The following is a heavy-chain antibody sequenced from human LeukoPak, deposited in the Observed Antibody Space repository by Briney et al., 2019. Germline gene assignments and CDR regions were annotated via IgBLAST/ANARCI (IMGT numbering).Heavy chain of an antibody. Sequence: GSSVKVSCKASGYTFTSYGISWVRQAPGQGLEWVGWISAYNGNTNNAQKLQGRVTMTTDTSTSTAYMELRSLRSDDTAVYYCAREVRYSSGWYYFDYWGQGTLVTVSS. J-gene: IGHJ4*02. D-gene: IGHD6-19*01. CDR3: AREVRYSSGWYYFDY. CDR2: ISAYNGNT. V-gene: IGHV1-18*01. CDR1: GYTFTSYG.